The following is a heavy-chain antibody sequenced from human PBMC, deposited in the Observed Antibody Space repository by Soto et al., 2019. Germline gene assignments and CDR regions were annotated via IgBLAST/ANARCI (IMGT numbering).Heavy chain of an antibody. CDR2: IGSAGDT. Sequence: GGSLRLSCAASGFTFSNFDLHWVRQGTGKGQEWVAGIGSAGDTYYADSVKGRFTISRENAKKSLSLQMNSRRAGDTAVYYCARGGAVIGAFDFWGQGTMVTVSS. CDR1: GFTFSNFD. J-gene: IGHJ3*01. V-gene: IGHV3-13*01. D-gene: IGHD2-21*01. CDR3: ARGGAVIGAFDF.